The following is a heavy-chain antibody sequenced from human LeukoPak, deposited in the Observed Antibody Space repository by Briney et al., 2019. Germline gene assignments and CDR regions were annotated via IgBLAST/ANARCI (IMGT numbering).Heavy chain of an antibody. J-gene: IGHJ4*02. V-gene: IGHV3-30-3*01. CDR1: GFTFSSYA. D-gene: IGHD2-21*02. Sequence: VQLGGSLRLSCAASGFTFSSYAMHWVRQAPGKGLEWVAVISYDGSNKYYADSVKGRFTISRDNSKNTLYLQMNSLRAEDTAVYYCARDAPVVTAHVDYWGQGTLVTVSS. CDR2: ISYDGSNK. CDR3: ARDAPVVTAHVDY.